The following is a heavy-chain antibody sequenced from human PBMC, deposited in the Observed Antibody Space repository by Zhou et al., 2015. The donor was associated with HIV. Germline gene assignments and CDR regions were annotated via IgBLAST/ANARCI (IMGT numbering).Heavy chain of an antibody. D-gene: IGHD2-2*01. CDR2: IIPIFGTA. CDR3: ARWGLGYCSSTSCYFDY. CDR1: GGTFSSYA. Sequence: QVQLVQSGAEVKKPGSSVKVSCKASGGTFSSYAISWVRQAPGQGLEWMGGIIPIFGTANYAQKFQGRVTITADESTSTAYMELSSLRSEDTAVYYCARWGLGYCSSTSCYFDYWGQGTLVTVSS. J-gene: IGHJ4*02. V-gene: IGHV1-69*01.